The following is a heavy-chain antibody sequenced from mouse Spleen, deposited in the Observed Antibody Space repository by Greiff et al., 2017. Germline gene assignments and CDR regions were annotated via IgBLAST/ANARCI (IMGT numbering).Heavy chain of an antibody. V-gene: IGHV1-55*01. J-gene: IGHJ4*01. CDR1: GYTFTSYW. CDR3: ASPGDSGTSYYAMDY. D-gene: IGHD4-1*01. Sequence: QVQLQQSGAELVKPGASVKMSCKASGYTFTSYWITWVKQRPGQGLEWIGDIYPGSGSTNYNEKFKSKATLTVDTSSSTAYMQLSSLTSEDSAVYYCASPGDSGTSYYAMDYWGQGTSVTVSS. CDR2: IYPGSGST.